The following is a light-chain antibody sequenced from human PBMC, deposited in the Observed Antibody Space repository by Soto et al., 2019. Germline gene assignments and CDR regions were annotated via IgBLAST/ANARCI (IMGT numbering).Light chain of an antibody. CDR2: RND. V-gene: IGLV1-47*01. CDR1: TSNIAIND. Sequence: QSLLTQPPSASGTPGQRVTISCSGSTSNIAINDVFWYQQLPGAAPKLLFYRNDRRPSWVPDRFSASKSDTSASLAISGLRSDDEADYYCATWDDSLSGHVVFGGGTKLTVL. J-gene: IGLJ2*01. CDR3: ATWDDSLSGHVV.